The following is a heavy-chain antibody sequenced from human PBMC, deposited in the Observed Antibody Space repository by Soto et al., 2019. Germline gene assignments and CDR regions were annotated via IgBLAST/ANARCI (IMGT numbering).Heavy chain of an antibody. J-gene: IGHJ4*02. CDR3: ARGISLEY. CDR2: IKDDGSEK. V-gene: IGHV3-7*04. Sequence: EVQLVESGGGLVQPGGSLRLSCAASGFTFSRLWMTWVRQAPGKGLEWVANIKDDGSEKYYVDSVKSRFTISRDNAKNSLFLQMNSLRAEDTAVYYCARGISLEYWGRGTLVTVSP. D-gene: IGHD3-16*02. CDR1: GFTFSRLW.